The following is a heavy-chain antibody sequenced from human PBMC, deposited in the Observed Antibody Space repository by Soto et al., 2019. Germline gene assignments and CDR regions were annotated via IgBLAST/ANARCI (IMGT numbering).Heavy chain of an antibody. V-gene: IGHV5-51*01. Sequence: GESLKISCKGSGYSFTSYWIGWVRQMPGKGLEWMGIIYPGDSDTRYSPSFQGQVTISADKSISTAYLQWSSLKASDTAMYYCARIESVDYYGSGSYSRLDYWGQGTLVTVSS. J-gene: IGHJ4*02. D-gene: IGHD3-10*01. CDR3: ARIESVDYYGSGSYSRLDY. CDR1: GYSFTSYW. CDR2: IYPGDSDT.